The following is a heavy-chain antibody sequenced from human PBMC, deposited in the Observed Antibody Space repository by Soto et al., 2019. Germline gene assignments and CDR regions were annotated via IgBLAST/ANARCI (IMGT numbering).Heavy chain of an antibody. Sequence: GGSLRLSCAASGFTFSSYGMHWVRQAPGKGLEWVAVISYDGSNKYYADSVKGRFTVSRDNSKNTLYLQMNSLRAEDTAVYYCAKDRRYNWNSDGFDYWGQGALVTVSS. CDR1: GFTFSSYG. D-gene: IGHD1-7*01. CDR3: AKDRRYNWNSDGFDY. J-gene: IGHJ4*02. CDR2: ISYDGSNK. V-gene: IGHV3-30*18.